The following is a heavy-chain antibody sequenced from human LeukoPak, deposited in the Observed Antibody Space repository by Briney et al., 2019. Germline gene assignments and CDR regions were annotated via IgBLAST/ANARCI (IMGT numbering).Heavy chain of an antibody. CDR2: IKQDGSEK. V-gene: IGHV3-7*01. J-gene: IGHJ1*01. CDR1: GFTFSSYW. CDR3: ARPVGYCSGGSCYSQSFQH. D-gene: IGHD2-15*01. Sequence: PGGSLRLSCAASGFTFSSYWMSWVRQAPGKGLEWVANIKQDGSEKYYVDSVKGRFTISRDNAKNSLYLQMNSLRAEDTAVYYCARPVGYCSGGSCYSQSFQHWGQGTLVTVPS.